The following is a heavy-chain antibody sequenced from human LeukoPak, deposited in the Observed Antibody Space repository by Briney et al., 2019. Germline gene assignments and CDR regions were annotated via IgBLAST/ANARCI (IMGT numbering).Heavy chain of an antibody. V-gene: IGHV4-4*07. CDR2: IYTSGST. CDR3: ARGGELEIVAHFDY. CDR1: GGSMNSCY. J-gene: IGHJ4*02. Sequence: SETLSLTCTVSGGSMNSCYWTWIRQPAGKGLEWIGRIYTSGSTNYNPSLKSRVTMSLDTSKNQFSLRLSSVTAADTAVYYCARGGELEIVAHFDYWGQGTLVTVSS. D-gene: IGHD5-12*01.